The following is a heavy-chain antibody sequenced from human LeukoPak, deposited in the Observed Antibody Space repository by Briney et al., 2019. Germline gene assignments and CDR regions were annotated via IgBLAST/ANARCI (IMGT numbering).Heavy chain of an antibody. Sequence: GGSLRLSCAASGFTFSDYYMNWIRQAPGKGLQWVSYISSSTIYTNYADSVKGRFTISRDNAENSLYLRMNSLRAEDTAVYYCARGYGSGIFPFDYWGQGTLVTVSS. CDR1: GFTFSDYY. J-gene: IGHJ4*02. V-gene: IGHV3-11*06. CDR3: ARGYGSGIFPFDY. CDR2: ISSSTIYT. D-gene: IGHD3-10*01.